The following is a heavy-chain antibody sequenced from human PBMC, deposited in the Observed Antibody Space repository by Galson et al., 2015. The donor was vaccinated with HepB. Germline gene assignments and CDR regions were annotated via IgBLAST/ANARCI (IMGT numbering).Heavy chain of an antibody. CDR3: ASEPTMSTEGY. V-gene: IGHV3-7*03. CDR2: INQDESEK. Sequence: SLRLSCAASAFTFRGYWMSWVRQAPGKGLEWVANINQDESEKNYVDSVEGRFTISRDNARHSLYLQMDILRAEDTAVYYCASEPTMSTEGYWGQGTLVTVSS. CDR1: AFTFRGYW. D-gene: IGHD1-14*01. J-gene: IGHJ4*02.